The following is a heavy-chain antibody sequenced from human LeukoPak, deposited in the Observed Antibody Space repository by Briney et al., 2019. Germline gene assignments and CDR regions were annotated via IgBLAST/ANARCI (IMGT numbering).Heavy chain of an antibody. CDR1: GFTFSSYR. D-gene: IGHD2-2*01. V-gene: IGHV3-48*04. CDR2: ISSSGSTI. Sequence: GGSLRLSCAASGFTFSSYRMNWVRQAPGKGLEWVSYISSSGSTIYYADSVKGRFTISRDNAKNSLYLQMNSLRAEDTAVYYCARARYQLSPYSYYYYMDVWGKGTTVTISS. J-gene: IGHJ6*03. CDR3: ARARYQLSPYSYYYYMDV.